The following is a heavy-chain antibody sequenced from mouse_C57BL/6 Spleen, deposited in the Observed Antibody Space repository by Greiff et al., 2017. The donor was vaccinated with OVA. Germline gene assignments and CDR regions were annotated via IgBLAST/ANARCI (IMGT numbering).Heavy chain of an antibody. J-gene: IGHJ1*03. D-gene: IGHD1-1*02. CDR3: ARGGWDWYFDV. CDR1: GYTFTSYW. V-gene: IGHV1-50*01. Sequence: QVQLQQPGAELVKPGASVKLSCKASGYTFTSYWMQWVNQRPGQGLEWIGEIDPSDSYTNYNQKFKGKATLTVDTSSSTAYMQLSSLTSEDSAVYYCARGGWDWYFDVWGTGTTVTVSS. CDR2: IDPSDSYT.